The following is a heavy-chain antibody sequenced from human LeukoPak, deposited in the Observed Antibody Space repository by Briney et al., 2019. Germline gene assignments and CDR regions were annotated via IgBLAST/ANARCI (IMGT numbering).Heavy chain of an antibody. J-gene: IGHJ3*02. V-gene: IGHV4-61*01. CDR3: ARDTVRAFDI. CDR1: GGSVGSGSYY. Sequence: SETLSLTCTVSGGSVGSGSYYWSWIRQPPGKGLEWIGYIYYSGSTNYNPSLKSRVTISVDTSKNQFSLKLSSVTAADTAVYYCARDTVRAFDIWGQGTMVTVSS. D-gene: IGHD4-11*01. CDR2: IYYSGST.